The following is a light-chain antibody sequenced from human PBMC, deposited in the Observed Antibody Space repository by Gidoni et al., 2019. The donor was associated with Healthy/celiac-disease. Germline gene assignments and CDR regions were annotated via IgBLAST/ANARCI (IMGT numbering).Light chain of an antibody. CDR1: SSDVGGYNY. Sequence: QSALTQPRSVSGSSGQSVTISCTGTSSDVGGYNYVSWYQQPPGKATKLMIYDVSKRPSGVPDRFSGSKSGNTASLTISGLQAEDEADYYCCSYAGSYRGVFGTGTKVTVL. V-gene: IGLV2-11*01. CDR2: DVS. CDR3: CSYAGSYRGV. J-gene: IGLJ1*01.